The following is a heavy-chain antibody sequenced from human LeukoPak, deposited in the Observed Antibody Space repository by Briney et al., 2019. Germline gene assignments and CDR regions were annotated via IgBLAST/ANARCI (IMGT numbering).Heavy chain of an antibody. V-gene: IGHV1-2*02. CDR2: INPNSGVA. CDR1: GDTFTTFY. D-gene: IGHD3-10*01. J-gene: IGHJ4*02. Sequence: ASVKVSCKASGDTFTTFYIHWVRQAPGQGLEWMGWINPNSGVADYAQKFQGRVTMTRATSLSTAYMELNRLTSDDTAVYFCATGGRVTMVRGIPGSPIGYWGQGTLVTVSS. CDR3: ATGGRVTMVRGIPGSPIGY.